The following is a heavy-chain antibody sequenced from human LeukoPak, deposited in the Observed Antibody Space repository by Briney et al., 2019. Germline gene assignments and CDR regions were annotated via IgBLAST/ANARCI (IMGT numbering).Heavy chain of an antibody. CDR1: GYTLTELS. CDR3: ATARITMVRGVIIYHYFDY. CDR2: FDPEDGET. V-gene: IGHV1-24*01. D-gene: IGHD3-10*01. Sequence: GASVKVSCKVSGYTLTELSMHWVRQAPGKGLEWMGGFDPEDGETIYAQKFQGRVTMTEDTSTDTAYVELSSLRSEDTAVYYCATARITMVRGVIIYHYFDYWGQGTLVTVSS. J-gene: IGHJ4*02.